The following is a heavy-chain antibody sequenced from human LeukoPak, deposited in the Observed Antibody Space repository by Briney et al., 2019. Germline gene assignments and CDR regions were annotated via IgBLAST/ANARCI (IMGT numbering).Heavy chain of an antibody. CDR3: ARALWRYAPDDYSSFYY. V-gene: IGHV4-59*08. CDR2: IYYSGST. Sequence: SETLSLTCTVSGGSISSYYWSWIRQPPGKGLEWIGYIYYSGSTNYNPSLKSRVTISVDTSKNQFSLKLSSVTAADTAVYYCARALWRYAPDDYSSFYYWGQGTLVTVSS. CDR1: GGSISSYY. D-gene: IGHD4-11*01. J-gene: IGHJ4*02.